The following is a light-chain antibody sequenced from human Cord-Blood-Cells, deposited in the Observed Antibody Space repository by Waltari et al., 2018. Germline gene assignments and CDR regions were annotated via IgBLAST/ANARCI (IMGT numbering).Light chain of an antibody. V-gene: IGKV3-15*01. J-gene: IGKJ2*01. CDR3: QQYNNWPPGT. Sequence: EIVMTQSPATLSVSPRERATLSCRASQSVSSNLAWYQQKPGQAPRLLIYGASTRATGIPARFSGSGSWTEFTLTISSLQSEDFAVYYCQQYNNWPPGTFGQGTKLEIK. CDR1: QSVSSN. CDR2: GAS.